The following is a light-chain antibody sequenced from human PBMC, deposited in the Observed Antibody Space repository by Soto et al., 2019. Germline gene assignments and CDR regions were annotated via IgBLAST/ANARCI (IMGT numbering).Light chain of an antibody. CDR3: QQYNNWPRT. J-gene: IGKJ1*01. CDR1: QSITSN. Sequence: EIVMTQSPATLSVSPGERATLSCRASQSITSNLAWYQQIPGQAPRLLIYGASTRATGAPARFSGSGSGTDFTLTISSLHSDDLAVYYCQQYNNWPRTFGQGTKVDIK. V-gene: IGKV3-15*01. CDR2: GAS.